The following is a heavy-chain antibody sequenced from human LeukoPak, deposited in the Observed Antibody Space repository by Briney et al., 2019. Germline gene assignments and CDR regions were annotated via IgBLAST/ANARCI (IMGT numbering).Heavy chain of an antibody. V-gene: IGHV3-11*01. Sequence: PGGSLRLSCAASGFTFSDYYMSWIRQAPGKGLEWVSYISSSGSTIYYADSVKGRFTISRDNAKNFLYLQVNSLRTEDKALYYCAKGSGTYQGPFDSWGQGTLVTVSS. CDR2: ISSSGSTI. CDR3: AKGSGTYQGPFDS. D-gene: IGHD1-26*01. J-gene: IGHJ4*02. CDR1: GFTFSDYY.